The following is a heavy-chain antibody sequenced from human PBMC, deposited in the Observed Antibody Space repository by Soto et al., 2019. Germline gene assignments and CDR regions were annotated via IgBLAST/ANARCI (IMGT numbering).Heavy chain of an antibody. J-gene: IGHJ4*02. CDR3: ARESQYSYGLHLFDY. CDR1: GFTFSDYY. D-gene: IGHD5-18*01. V-gene: IGHV3-11*06. CDR2: ISSSSSYT. Sequence: QVQLVESGGGLVKPGGSLRLSCAASGFTFSDYYMSWIRQAPGKGLEWVSYISSSSSYTNYADSVKGRFTISRDNAKNSLYLQMNSLRAEDTAVYYCARESQYSYGLHLFDYWGQGTLVTVSS.